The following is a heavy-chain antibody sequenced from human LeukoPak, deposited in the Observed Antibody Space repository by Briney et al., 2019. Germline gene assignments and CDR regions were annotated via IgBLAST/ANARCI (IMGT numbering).Heavy chain of an antibody. V-gene: IGHV3-7*02. J-gene: IGHJ6*02. CDR2: IEEDGSEK. D-gene: IGHD3-10*01. CDR3: ARWGGGMDV. Sequence: GGSLRLSCAASGFTFSNFWMSWVRQAPGKGLAWVANIEEDGSEKYCVDSVKGRFTISRDNAKNTLYLQMNSLRADDTAVYYCARWGGGMDVWGQGTTVTVAS. CDR1: GFTFSNFW.